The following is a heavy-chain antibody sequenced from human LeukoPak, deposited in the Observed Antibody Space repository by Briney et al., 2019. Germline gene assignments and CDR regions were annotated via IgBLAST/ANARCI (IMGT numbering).Heavy chain of an antibody. J-gene: IGHJ5*02. CDR2: ITATTGRT. Sequence: PGGSLRLSCAASGFTFSSYAMSWVRQAPGRGLEWVSGITATTGRTYYADSVKGRFTISRDNSKNTLHLQMNSLRAEDTGKFYCAKEATSTWYGGWFDRWGQGTLVTVSS. D-gene: IGHD6-13*01. CDR3: AKEATSTWYGGWFDR. CDR1: GFTFSSYA. V-gene: IGHV3-23*01.